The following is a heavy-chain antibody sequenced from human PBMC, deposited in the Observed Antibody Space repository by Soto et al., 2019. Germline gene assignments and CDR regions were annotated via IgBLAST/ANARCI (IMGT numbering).Heavy chain of an antibody. Sequence: PGGSLRLSCAAPGFTFSSYAMSWVRQAPGKGLEWVSAISGSGGSTYYADSVKGRFTISRDNSKNTLYLQMNSLRAEDTAVYYCARLSGDHSAFFSYGMDAWGQGTTVTVSS. CDR2: ISGSGGST. CDR1: GFTFSSYA. D-gene: IGHD2-21*01. V-gene: IGHV3-23*01. J-gene: IGHJ6*02. CDR3: ARLSGDHSAFFSYGMDA.